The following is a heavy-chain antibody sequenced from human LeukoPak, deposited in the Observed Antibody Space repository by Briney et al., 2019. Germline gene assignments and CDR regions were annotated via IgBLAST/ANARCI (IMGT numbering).Heavy chain of an antibody. J-gene: IGHJ4*02. CDR1: GGSISSSNW. CDR3: ARAHSGSYLALDY. CDR2: IYHSGST. Sequence: PSETLSLTCAVSGGSISSSNWWSWVRQPPGKVLEWIGEIYHSGSTNYNPSLKSRVTVSVDKSKNQFSLKLSSVTAADTAVYYCARAHSGSYLALDYWGQGTLVTVSS. D-gene: IGHD1-26*01. V-gene: IGHV4-4*02.